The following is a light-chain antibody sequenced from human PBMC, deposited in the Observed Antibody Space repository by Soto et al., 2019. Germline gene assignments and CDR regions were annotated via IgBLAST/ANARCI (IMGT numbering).Light chain of an antibody. CDR1: QSVSRT. CDR2: DAS. V-gene: IGKV3-15*01. J-gene: IGKJ5*01. Sequence: DIVMTQSPATLSLSPGERATLSCRASQSVSRTLAWYQQKPGQAPRLLIYDASTRATGLPARFSGSGSGTEFTLTVSSLQSEYFAVYYCQQYNNWPMITVGQGTRLEIK. CDR3: QQYNNWPMIT.